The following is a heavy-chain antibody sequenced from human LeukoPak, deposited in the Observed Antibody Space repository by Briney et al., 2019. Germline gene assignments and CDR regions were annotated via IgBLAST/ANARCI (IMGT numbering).Heavy chain of an antibody. CDR3: SRLSYYNYYMHV. CDR2: IYYSGNT. Sequence: SETLSLTCTVSGGSISSNSYYWAWIRQPPGKGLEWIGTIYYSGNTYYNPSLKSRVTISIDTSKNQFSLKLSSVTAADTAVYYSSRLSYYNYYMHVWGKGTTVTVSS. J-gene: IGHJ6*03. CDR1: GGSISSNSYY. V-gene: IGHV4-39*01.